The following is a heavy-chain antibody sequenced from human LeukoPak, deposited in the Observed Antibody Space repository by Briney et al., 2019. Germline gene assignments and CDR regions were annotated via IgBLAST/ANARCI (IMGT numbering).Heavy chain of an antibody. Sequence: SVKVSXKASGYTFTGYYMHWVRQAPGQGLEWMGRINPNSGGTNYAQKFQGRVTMTRDTSISTAYMELSRLRSDDTAVYYCARPYSSSSAPFQHWGQGTLVTVSS. CDR3: ARPYSSSSAPFQH. J-gene: IGHJ1*01. CDR1: GYTFTGYY. V-gene: IGHV1-2*06. CDR2: INPNSGGT. D-gene: IGHD6-6*01.